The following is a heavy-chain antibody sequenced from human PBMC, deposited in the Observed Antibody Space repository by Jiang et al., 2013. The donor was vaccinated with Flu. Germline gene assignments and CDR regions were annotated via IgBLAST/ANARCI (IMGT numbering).Heavy chain of an antibody. CDR3: ATDPQYYYDSSGYYYGDY. V-gene: IGHV1-24*01. Sequence: GAEVKKPGASVKVSCKVSGYTLTELSMHWVRQAPGKGLEWMGGFDPEDGETIYAQKFQGRVTMTEDTSTDTAYMELSSLRSEDTAVYYCATDPQYYYDSSGYYYGDYWGQGTLVTVSS. D-gene: IGHD3-22*01. CDR1: GYTLTELS. J-gene: IGHJ4*02. CDR2: FDPEDGET.